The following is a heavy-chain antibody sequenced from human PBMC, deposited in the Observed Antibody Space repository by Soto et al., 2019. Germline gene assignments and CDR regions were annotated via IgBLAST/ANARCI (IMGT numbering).Heavy chain of an antibody. Sequence: GGSLRLSCAASGFKFNIYGMHWVRQAPGKGLEWVAEIWYDGSNKYHADSVQGRFTISRENSKDILYLQMNSLRAEDTAVYYCAADRSDSSSWRPPVWGLDYYYGMDVWGQGTTVTVSS. CDR1: GFKFNIYG. D-gene: IGHD6-13*01. CDR3: AADRSDSSSWRPPVWGLDYYYGMDV. J-gene: IGHJ6*02. CDR2: IWYDGSNK. V-gene: IGHV3-33*03.